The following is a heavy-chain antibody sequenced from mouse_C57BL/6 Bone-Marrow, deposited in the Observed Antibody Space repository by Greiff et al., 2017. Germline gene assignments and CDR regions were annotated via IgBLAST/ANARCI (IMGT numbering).Heavy chain of an antibody. V-gene: IGHV1-54*01. J-gene: IGHJ4*01. Sequence: QVQLQQSGAELVRPGTSVKVSCKASGYAFTNYLIEWVKQRPGQGLEWIGVINPGSGGTNYNEKFQGKATLTADKSSSTAYMQLSSLTSADTAVYVCASTTVVAHYYAMDYWGQGTSVTVSS. CDR2: INPGSGGT. D-gene: IGHD1-1*01. CDR3: ASTTVVAHYYAMDY. CDR1: GYAFTNYL.